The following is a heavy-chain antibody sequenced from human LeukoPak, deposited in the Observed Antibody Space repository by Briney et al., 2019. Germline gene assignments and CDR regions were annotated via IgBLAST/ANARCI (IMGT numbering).Heavy chain of an antibody. V-gene: IGHV1-69*01. D-gene: IGHD3-22*01. Sequence: SVKVSCKASGGTFSSYAISWVRQAPGQGLEWMGWIIPIFGTANYAQKFQGRVTITADESTSTAYMELSSLRSEDTAVYYCARGERYYYDSSGYSISYYGMDVWGQGTTVTVSS. CDR3: ARGERYYYDSSGYSISYYGMDV. CDR1: GGTFSSYA. CDR2: IIPIFGTA. J-gene: IGHJ6*02.